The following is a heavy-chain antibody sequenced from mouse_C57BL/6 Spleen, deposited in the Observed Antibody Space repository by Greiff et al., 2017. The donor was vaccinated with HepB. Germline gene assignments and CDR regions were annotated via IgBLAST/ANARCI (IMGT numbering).Heavy chain of an antibody. CDR1: GYAFSSYW. J-gene: IGHJ2*01. CDR3: ARSGYDPYYFDY. Sequence: VKLQESGAELVKPGASVKISCKASGYAFSSYWMNWVKQRPGKGLEWIGQIYPGDGDTNYNGKFKGKATLTADKSSSTAYMQLSSLTSEDSAVYFCARSGYDPYYFDYWGQGTTLTVSS. CDR2: IYPGDGDT. V-gene: IGHV1-80*01. D-gene: IGHD2-3*01.